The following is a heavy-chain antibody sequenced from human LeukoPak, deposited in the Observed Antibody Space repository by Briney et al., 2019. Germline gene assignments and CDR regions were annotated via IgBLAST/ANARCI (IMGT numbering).Heavy chain of an antibody. Sequence: PGGSLRLSCAASGFTFSDYYMSWIRQAPGKGLEWVAVTSYDGSDKYYADSVKGRFTISRDNSKNTLYLRMNSLRAEDTAVYYCAKDVGRGYSYGFDYWGQGTLVTVSS. D-gene: IGHD5-18*01. CDR3: AKDVGRGYSYGFDY. V-gene: IGHV3-30*18. CDR1: GFTFSDYY. CDR2: TSYDGSDK. J-gene: IGHJ4*02.